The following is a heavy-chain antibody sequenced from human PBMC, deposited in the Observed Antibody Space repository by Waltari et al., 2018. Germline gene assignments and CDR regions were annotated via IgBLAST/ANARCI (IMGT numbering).Heavy chain of an antibody. Sequence: QVHLQESGPGLVKPSETLSLTCSVSGVSVTSRSYYWTWVRQPPGKGLEWIGYIFHSWSSNYNPSLKSRVTISLDSSKNQFSLRLTSVTAEDTAIYYCAREDSESSTFDSWGQGTLVTASS. J-gene: IGHJ4*02. D-gene: IGHD6-6*01. CDR2: IFHSWSS. CDR3: AREDSESSTFDS. V-gene: IGHV4-61*01. CDR1: GVSVTSRSYY.